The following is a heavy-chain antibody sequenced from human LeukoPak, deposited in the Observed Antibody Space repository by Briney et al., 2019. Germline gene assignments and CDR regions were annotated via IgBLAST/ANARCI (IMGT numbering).Heavy chain of an antibody. CDR1: GGSISSSSYY. CDR3: VRVEVGATCFDY. V-gene: IGHV4-39*07. Sequence: PSETLSLTCTVSGGSISSSSYYWGWIRQPPGKGLEWIGSIYYSGSTYYNPSLKSRVTISVDTSKNQFSLKLSSVTAADTAVYYCVRVEVGATCFDYSGQGTLVTVSS. J-gene: IGHJ4*02. CDR2: IYYSGST. D-gene: IGHD1-26*01.